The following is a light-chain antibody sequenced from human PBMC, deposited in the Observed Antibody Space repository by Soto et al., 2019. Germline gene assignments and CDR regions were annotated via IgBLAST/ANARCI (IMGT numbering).Light chain of an antibody. J-gene: IGKJ1*01. Sequence: DIQMTQSPSSLSASVGDKVTITCRASQGISNYLAWYQQKPGKVPKLLIYAASTLQSGVPSRFSGSGSGTDFTLTISSLQPEDVATYCGQKYNSAPGTFGQGTKVEIK. CDR3: QKYNSAPGT. V-gene: IGKV1-27*01. CDR1: QGISNY. CDR2: AAS.